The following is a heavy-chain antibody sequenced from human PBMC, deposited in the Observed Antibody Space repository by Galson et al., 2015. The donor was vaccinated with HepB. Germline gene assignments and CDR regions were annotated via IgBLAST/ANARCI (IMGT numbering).Heavy chain of an antibody. Sequence: TLSLTCTVSGGSINIGRYYWSWIWQPAGKGLEWIGRIYGSGSTYYNPSLKSRVTMSVDTSKNQFSLKLSSVTAADTAVYYCARHLDESRGYGMDVWGQGTTVPVSS. CDR1: GGSINIGRYY. CDR2: IYGSGST. V-gene: IGHV4-61*02. CDR3: ARHLDESRGYGMDV. D-gene: IGHD5-24*01. J-gene: IGHJ6*02.